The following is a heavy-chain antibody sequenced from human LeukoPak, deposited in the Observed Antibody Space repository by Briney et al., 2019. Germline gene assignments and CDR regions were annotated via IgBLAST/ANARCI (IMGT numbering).Heavy chain of an antibody. Sequence: SVKVSCKASGYTFTSYYMHWVRQAPGQGLEWMGGIIPIFGTANYAQKFQGRVTITADESTSTAYMELSSLRSEDTAVYYCARARYCDLPGYNWFDPWGQGTLVTVSS. CDR3: ARARYCDLPGYNWFDP. D-gene: IGHD4-17*01. CDR1: GYTFTSYY. J-gene: IGHJ5*02. CDR2: IIPIFGTA. V-gene: IGHV1-69*13.